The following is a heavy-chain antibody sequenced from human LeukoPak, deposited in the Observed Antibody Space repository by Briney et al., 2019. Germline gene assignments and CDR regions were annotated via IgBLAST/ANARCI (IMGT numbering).Heavy chain of an antibody. CDR2: INPSGGST. J-gene: IGHJ4*02. CDR1: GYTFTSYY. V-gene: IGHV1-46*01. CDR3: AREDGGNPGDFDY. Sequence: ASVKVSCKASGYTFTSYYMHWVRQAPGQRLEWMGIINPSGGSTSYAQKFQGRVTMTRDMSTTTVYMELSSLRSEDTAVYYCAREDGGNPGDFDYWGQGTLVTVSS. D-gene: IGHD4-23*01.